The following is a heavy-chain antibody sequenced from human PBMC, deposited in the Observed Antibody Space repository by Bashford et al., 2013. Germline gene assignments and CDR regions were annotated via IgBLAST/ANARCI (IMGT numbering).Heavy chain of an antibody. CDR3: ARAVGELLYYYYGMDV. Sequence: SVKVSCKASGGTFSSYAISWVRQAPGQGLEWMGGIIPIFGTANYAQNFQGRVTITADESTSTAYMELSSLRSQDTAVYYCARAVGELLYYYYGMDVWGQGTTVTVSS. J-gene: IGHJ6*02. CDR1: GGTFSSYA. D-gene: IGHD3-16*01. CDR2: IIPIFGTA. V-gene: IGHV1-69*13.